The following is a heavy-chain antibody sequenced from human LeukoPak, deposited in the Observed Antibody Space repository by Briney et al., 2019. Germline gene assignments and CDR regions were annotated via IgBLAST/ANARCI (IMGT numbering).Heavy chain of an antibody. Sequence: SETLSLTCTVSGGSISSSYYYWSWIRQHPGKGLEWIGYIYYSGSTYYNPSLKSRVTISVDTSKNQFSLKLSSVTAADTAVYYCARSYYYDSSGSHFDYWGQGTLVTVSS. CDR2: IYYSGST. CDR1: GGSISSSYYY. CDR3: ARSYYYDSSGSHFDY. J-gene: IGHJ4*02. V-gene: IGHV4-31*03. D-gene: IGHD3-22*01.